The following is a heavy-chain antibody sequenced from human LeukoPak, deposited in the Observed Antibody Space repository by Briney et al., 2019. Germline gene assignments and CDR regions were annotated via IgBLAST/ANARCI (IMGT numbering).Heavy chain of an antibody. CDR1: GFTVSSNY. V-gene: IGHV3-53*01. J-gene: IGHJ6*02. Sequence: GGSLRLSCAASGFTVSSNYMSWVRQAPGKGLEWVSVIYSGGSTYYADSVKGRFTISRDNSKNTLYLQMNSLRAKDTAVYYCARERYYYYGMDVWGQGTTVTVSS. CDR3: ARERYYYYGMDV. CDR2: IYSGGST.